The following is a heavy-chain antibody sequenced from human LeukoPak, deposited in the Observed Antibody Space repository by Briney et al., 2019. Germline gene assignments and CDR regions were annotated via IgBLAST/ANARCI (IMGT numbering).Heavy chain of an antibody. V-gene: IGHV1-46*01. D-gene: IGHD3-10*01. Sequence: ASVKISCKPSGYTFTTYYLHWVRQAPGQGLEWMGIIIPSDGRTTYAQKFQGTITMTRDTSTSTVYMELSSLRSEDTAVYYCARGAGGYWGQGTLVTVSS. CDR2: IIPSDGRT. CDR3: ARGAGGY. J-gene: IGHJ4*02. CDR1: GYTFTTYY.